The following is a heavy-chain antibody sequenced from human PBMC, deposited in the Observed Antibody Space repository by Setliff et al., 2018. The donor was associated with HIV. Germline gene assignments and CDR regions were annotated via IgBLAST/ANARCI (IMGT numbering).Heavy chain of an antibody. V-gene: IGHV3-23*01. Sequence: GGSLRLSCTTSGFTFSSYVMRWVRQAPGKGLEWISAIGSSGDSTYYADSVKGRFTISRDNSKNTVYLQMNSLGAEDTAVYYCAAGASPGYYYYYMDVWGQGTTVTVSS. CDR1: GFTFSSYV. CDR3: AAGASPGYYYYYMDV. D-gene: IGHD7-27*01. J-gene: IGHJ6*03. CDR2: IGSSGDST.